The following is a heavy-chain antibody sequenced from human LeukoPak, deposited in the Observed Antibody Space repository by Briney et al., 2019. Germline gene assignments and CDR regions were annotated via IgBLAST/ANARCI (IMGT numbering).Heavy chain of an antibody. V-gene: IGHV3-30-3*01. CDR1: GFTFSSYA. CDR2: ISYDGSNT. J-gene: IGHJ6*02. D-gene: IGHD2-21*02. Sequence: PGGSLRLSCAAFGFTFSSYAMHWVRQAPGEGLEWVAVISYDGSNTFYADSVKGRFTISSDTSKNTLYLQMNSLKPEDTAVYYCARGFRMVVVTAIYYYYGLDVWGQGTTVTVSS. CDR3: ARGFRMVVVTAIYYYYGLDV.